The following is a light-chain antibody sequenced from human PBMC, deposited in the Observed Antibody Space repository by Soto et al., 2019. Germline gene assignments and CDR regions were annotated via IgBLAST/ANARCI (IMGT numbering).Light chain of an antibody. J-gene: IGKJ1*01. CDR2: GAS. CDR1: QSVSNNY. V-gene: IGKV3-20*01. CDR3: QQYGSSCT. Sequence: EIVLTRSPGTLSLSPGEGATLSCRASQSVSNNYLSCYQQKPGPAPRLLIYGASNRATGIPDRFSGSGSGTDFTLTISRLEPEDFAVYYCQQYGSSCTFGQGTKVDIK.